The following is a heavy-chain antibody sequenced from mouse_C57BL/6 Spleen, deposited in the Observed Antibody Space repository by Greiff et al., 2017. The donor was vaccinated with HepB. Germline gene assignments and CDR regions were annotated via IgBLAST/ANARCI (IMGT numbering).Heavy chain of an antibody. CDR2: INPSTGGT. CDR3: ARVRRSYAMDY. CDR1: GYSFTGYY. Sequence: EVKLQESGPELVKPGASVKISCKASGYSFTGYYMNWVKQSPEKSLEWIGEINPSTGGTTYNQKFKAKATLTVDKSSSTAYMQLKSLTSEDSAVYYCARVRRSYAMDYWGQGTSVTVSS. J-gene: IGHJ4*01. V-gene: IGHV1-42*01. D-gene: IGHD2-14*01.